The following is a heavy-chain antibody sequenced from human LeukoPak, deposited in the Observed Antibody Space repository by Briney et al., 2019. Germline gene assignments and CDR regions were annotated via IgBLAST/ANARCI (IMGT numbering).Heavy chain of an antibody. V-gene: IGHV1-69*13. CDR3: ARDRPPSGYYYGMDV. D-gene: IGHD3-10*01. J-gene: IGHJ6*04. CDR2: IIPIFGTA. Sequence: GASVKVSCKASGGTFSSYAISWVRQAPGQGLEWMGGIIPIFGTANYAQKFQGRVTITADESTSTAYMELGSLRSEDTAVYYCARDRPPSGYYYGMDVWGKGTTVTVSS. CDR1: GGTFSSYA.